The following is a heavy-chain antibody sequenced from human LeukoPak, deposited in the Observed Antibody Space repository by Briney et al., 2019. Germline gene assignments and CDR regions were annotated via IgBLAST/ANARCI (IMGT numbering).Heavy chain of an antibody. J-gene: IGHJ1*01. CDR2: IYSGGST. V-gene: IGHV3-53*01. CDR1: GFTVSSNY. D-gene: IGHD6-13*01. Sequence: GGSLRLSCAASGFTVSSNYMSWVRQAPGKGLEWVSVIYSGGSTYYADSVKGRFTISRDNSKNTLYLQMNSLRAEDTAVYYCASGSSWFNDEYFPHWGQGTLVTVSS. CDR3: ASGSSWFNDEYFPH.